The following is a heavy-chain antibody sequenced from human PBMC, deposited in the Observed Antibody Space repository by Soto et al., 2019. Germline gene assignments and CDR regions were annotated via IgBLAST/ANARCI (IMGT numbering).Heavy chain of an antibody. J-gene: IGHJ4*02. CDR3: ARERGVVVAATRYFGY. D-gene: IGHD2-15*01. Sequence: QVQLVESGGGVVQPGRSLRLSCAASGFTFSSYGMHWVRQAPGKGLERVAVMWYDGSNRYYADYVKGRFTISRDDSKSTLNLQMNSLRAEDTAVYYCARERGVVVAATRYFGYWGQGTLVTVSS. V-gene: IGHV3-33*01. CDR2: MWYDGSNR. CDR1: GFTFSSYG.